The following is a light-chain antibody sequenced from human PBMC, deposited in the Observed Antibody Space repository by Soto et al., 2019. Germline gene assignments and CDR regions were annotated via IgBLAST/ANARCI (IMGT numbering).Light chain of an antibody. CDR3: QSYDSILSGVV. V-gene: IGLV1-40*01. J-gene: IGLJ2*01. Sequence: QPALTQPPSVSGAPGQRVTISCTGSSSNIGAGYDVHWYQQVPGTAPKLLIYGNSNRPSGVPDRFSGSKSGTSASLAITGLQAEDEADYYCQSYDSILSGVVFGGGTKVTVL. CDR1: SSNIGAGYD. CDR2: GNS.